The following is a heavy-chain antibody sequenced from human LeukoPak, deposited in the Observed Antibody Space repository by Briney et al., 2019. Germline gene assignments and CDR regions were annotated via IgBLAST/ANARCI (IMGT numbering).Heavy chain of an antibody. V-gene: IGHV4-59*08. J-gene: IGHJ4*02. CDR2: IYYSGST. CDR3: ARRTGMVRGQIWEY. D-gene: IGHD3-10*01. Sequence: KPSETLSLTCTVSGGSISSYYWSWIRQPPGKGLEWIGYIYYSGSTNYNPSLKSRVTISVDTSKNQFSLKLSSVTAADTAVYYCARRTGMVRGQIWEYWGQGTLVTVSS. CDR1: GGSISSYY.